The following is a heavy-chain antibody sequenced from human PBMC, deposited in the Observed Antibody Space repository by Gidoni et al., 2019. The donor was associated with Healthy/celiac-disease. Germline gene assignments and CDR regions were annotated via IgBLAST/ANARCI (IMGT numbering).Heavy chain of an antibody. Sequence: EVQLVESGGVVVQPGGSLRLSCAASGFTFDDYTMHLVRQAPVKGLEWVSLSNWNGGTTYYADSVKGRFTISRDNNKNSLYLQMNSLRTEDSALSYCAKGAVAGHFDYWGQGTLVTVSS. CDR2: SNWNGGTT. D-gene: IGHD6-19*01. J-gene: IGHJ4*02. V-gene: IGHV3-43*01. CDR1: GFTFDDYT. CDR3: AKGAVAGHFDY.